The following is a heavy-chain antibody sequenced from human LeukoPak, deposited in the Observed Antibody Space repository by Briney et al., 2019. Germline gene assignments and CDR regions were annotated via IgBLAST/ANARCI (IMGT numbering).Heavy chain of an antibody. V-gene: IGHV4-34*01. Sequence: PSETLSLTCTVSGGSISSYYWSWIRQPPGKGLEWIGEINHSGSTNYNPSLKSRVTISVDTSKNQFSLKLSSVTAADTAVYYCARWAYKQQIFRYWGQGTLVAVSS. D-gene: IGHD6-13*01. J-gene: IGHJ4*02. CDR1: GGSISSYY. CDR2: INHSGST. CDR3: ARWAYKQQIFRY.